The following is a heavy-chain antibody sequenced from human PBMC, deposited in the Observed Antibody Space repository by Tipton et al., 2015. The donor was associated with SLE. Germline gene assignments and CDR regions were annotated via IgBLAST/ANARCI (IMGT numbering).Heavy chain of an antibody. CDR1: GYSISSGYY. CDR3: ARENTYVSGSDAFDI. Sequence: TLSLTCTVSGYSISSGYYWGWIRQPPGKGLEWIGSIYHSGTTYYNTSLKSRVTISVDTSKNQFSLKLSSVTAADTAVYFCARENTYVSGSDAFDIWGQGTMVTVSS. CDR2: IYHSGTT. V-gene: IGHV4-38-2*02. D-gene: IGHD6-19*01. J-gene: IGHJ3*02.